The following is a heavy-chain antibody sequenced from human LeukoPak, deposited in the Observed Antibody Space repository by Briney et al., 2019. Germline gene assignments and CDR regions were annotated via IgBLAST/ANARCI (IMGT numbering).Heavy chain of an antibody. CDR2: MNPNSGNT. V-gene: IGHV1-8*01. CDR1: GYTFTSYD. D-gene: IGHD3-3*01. Sequence: GASVKVSCKASGYTFTSYDINWVRQATGQGLEWMGWMNPNSGNTGYAQKFQGRVTMTRNTSISTAYMELSSLRSEDTAVYYCARVLYYDFWSGPPPAGMGVWGQGPTVTVSS. J-gene: IGHJ6*02. CDR3: ARVLYYDFWSGPPPAGMGV.